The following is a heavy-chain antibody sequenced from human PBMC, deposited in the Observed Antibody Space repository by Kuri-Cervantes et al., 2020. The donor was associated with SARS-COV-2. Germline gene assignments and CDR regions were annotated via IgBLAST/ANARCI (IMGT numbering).Heavy chain of an antibody. D-gene: IGHD6-13*01. V-gene: IGHV3-21*01. CDR1: GFTFSSYS. CDR2: ISSSSSYI. J-gene: IGHJ5*02. CDR3: ARDPSEGSSSWNDLNWCDP. Sequence: GGSLRLSCAASGFTFSSYSMNWVRQAPGKGLEWVSSISSSSSYIYYADSVKGRFTISRDNAKNSLYLQMNSLRAEDTAVYYCARDPSEGSSSWNDLNWCDPWGQGTLVTVSS.